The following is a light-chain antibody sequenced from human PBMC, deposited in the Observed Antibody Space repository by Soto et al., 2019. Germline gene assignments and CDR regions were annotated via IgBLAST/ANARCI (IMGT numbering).Light chain of an antibody. V-gene: IGKV3-20*01. CDR1: QSVSSSY. CDR2: GAS. CDR3: QQYGGSPLT. Sequence: EIVLTQSPGTLSLSPGERATLSCRASQSVSSSYLAWYQQKPGQAPRLLIYGASSRATGIPDRFSGSGSGTDFTLTISRLVPEDFGVYYCQQYGGSPLTFGGGTKV. J-gene: IGKJ4*01.